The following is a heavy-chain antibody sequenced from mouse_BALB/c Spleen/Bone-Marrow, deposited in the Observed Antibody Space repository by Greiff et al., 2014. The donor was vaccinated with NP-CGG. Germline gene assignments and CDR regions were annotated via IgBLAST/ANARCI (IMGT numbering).Heavy chain of an antibody. CDR2: IYPSDSYT. Sequence: QVQLPQSGAELVRPGASVKLSCKASGYTFTSYWINWVKQRPGQGLEWIGNIYPSDSYTNYNQKFKDKATLTVDKSSSTAYMQLSSPTSEDSAVYYCTRVRGYGRRAWFAYWGQGTLVTVSA. V-gene: IGHV1-69*02. CDR3: TRVRGYGRRAWFAY. D-gene: IGHD1-1*01. CDR1: GYTFTSYW. J-gene: IGHJ3*01.